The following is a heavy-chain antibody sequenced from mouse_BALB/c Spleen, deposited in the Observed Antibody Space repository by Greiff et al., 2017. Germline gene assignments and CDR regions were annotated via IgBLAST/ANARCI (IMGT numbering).Heavy chain of an antibody. CDR1: GFTFSDYY. J-gene: IGHJ4*01. CDR3: ARPGNLYYAMDY. D-gene: IGHD2-1*01. CDR2: ISDGGSYT. Sequence: EVQRVESGGGLVKPGGSLKLSCAASGFTFSDYYMYWVRQTPEKRLEWVATISDGGSYTYYPDSVKGRFTISRDNAKNNLYLQMSSLKSEDTAMYYCARPGNLYYAMDYWGQGTSVTVSS. V-gene: IGHV5-4*02.